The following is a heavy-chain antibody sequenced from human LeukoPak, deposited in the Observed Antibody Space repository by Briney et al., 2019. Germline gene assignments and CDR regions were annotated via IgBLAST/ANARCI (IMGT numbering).Heavy chain of an antibody. Sequence: PSETLSLTCAVYGGSFSGYYWSWIRQPPGKGLEWIGEINHSGSTNYNPSLKSRVTISVDTSKNQFSLKLSSVTAADTAVYYCARDRGQWTFDPWGQGTLVTVSS. D-gene: IGHD6-19*01. J-gene: IGHJ5*02. CDR1: GGSFSGYY. CDR2: INHSGST. CDR3: ARDRGQWTFDP. V-gene: IGHV4-34*01.